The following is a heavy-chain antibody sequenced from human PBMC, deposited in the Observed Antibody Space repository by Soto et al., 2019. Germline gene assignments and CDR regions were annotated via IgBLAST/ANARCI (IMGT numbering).Heavy chain of an antibody. V-gene: IGHV4-59*01. Sequence: PSETLSLTCTVSGGSISSYYWSWIRQPPGKGLEWIGYIYYSGSTNYNPSLKSRVTISVDTSKNQFSLKLSSVTAADTAVYYCARVVPQPNLGDAFDIWGKGKMVT. CDR1: GGSISSYY. CDR3: ARVVPQPNLGDAFDI. J-gene: IGHJ3*02. D-gene: IGHD6-13*01. CDR2: IYYSGST.